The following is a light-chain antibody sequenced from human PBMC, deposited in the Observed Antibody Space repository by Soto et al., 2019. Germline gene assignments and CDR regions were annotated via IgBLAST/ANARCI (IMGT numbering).Light chain of an antibody. CDR2: EVS. CDR1: QSLLSSGGETY. V-gene: IGKV2D-29*02. J-gene: IGKJ5*01. CDR3: MQSTQLPPT. Sequence: DIVMSQTPLSLSVTPGQPASISCRSSQSLLSSGGETYLFWYLQKPGQSPQLLIYEVSTRVSGVPDRFSGSGSGTDFTLEISRVETDEVGIYYCMQSTQLPPTVGQGTRLEIK.